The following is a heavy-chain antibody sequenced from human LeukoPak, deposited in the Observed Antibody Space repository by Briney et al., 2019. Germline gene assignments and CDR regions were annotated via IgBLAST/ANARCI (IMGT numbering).Heavy chain of an antibody. V-gene: IGHV4-4*09. J-gene: IGHJ4*02. CDR2: IYNGVPT. CDR1: GAPISRFF. D-gene: IGHD6-19*01. CDR3: VQSTGWPGFDY. Sequence: SETLSLICTTSGAPISRFFWSWVRQPPGKGLEWIGNIYNGVPTFFNPSLKSRVSISVDTSKGQFSLQLASVTAADTAVYYCVQSTGWPGFDYWGQGILLTVSS.